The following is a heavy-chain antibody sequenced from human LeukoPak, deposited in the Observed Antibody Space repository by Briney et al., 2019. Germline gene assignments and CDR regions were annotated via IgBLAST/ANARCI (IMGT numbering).Heavy chain of an antibody. V-gene: IGHV3-49*03. J-gene: IGHJ6*02. CDR3: TRMDCYYYYGMDV. CDR2: IRSKAYGGTT. Sequence: PGRSLRLSCTASGFTFGDYAMSWFRQAPGKGLEWVGFIRSKAYGGTTEYAASGKGRFTISRDDSKSIAYLQMNSLKTEDTAVYYCTRMDCYYYYGMDVWGQGTTVTVSS. CDR1: GFTFGDYA.